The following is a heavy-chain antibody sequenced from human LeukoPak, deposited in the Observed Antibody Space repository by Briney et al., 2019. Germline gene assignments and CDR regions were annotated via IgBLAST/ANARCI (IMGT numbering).Heavy chain of an antibody. CDR3: ARGPGSRYLDY. CDR2: IYYSGST. J-gene: IGHJ4*02. V-gene: IGHV4-59*01. CDR1: GGAINTYY. D-gene: IGHD3-10*01. Sequence: SETLSLTCTVSGGAINTYYGSWIRQPPGKGLEWIGYIYYSGSTKYNPSLERRISISVDTSKNQFSLRLSSVTAADRAVHYCARGPGSRYLDYWGQGILVTVSS.